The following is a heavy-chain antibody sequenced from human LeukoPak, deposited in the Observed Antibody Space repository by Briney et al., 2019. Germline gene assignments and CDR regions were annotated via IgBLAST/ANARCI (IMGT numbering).Heavy chain of an antibody. CDR1: GDSFSSVTDY. Sequence: PSETLSLTCTVSGDSFSSVTDYWAWIRQPPGKGLEWIASGDYSGGKYYNPSLESRVAISTDMSKSQISLKLTSVTGADTAVYYCAGERGEEYSSGWYKTNFFDNWGQGVRVTVSS. J-gene: IGHJ4*02. CDR2: GDYSGGK. CDR3: AGERGEEYSSGWYKTNFFDN. V-gene: IGHV4-39*07. D-gene: IGHD6-19*01.